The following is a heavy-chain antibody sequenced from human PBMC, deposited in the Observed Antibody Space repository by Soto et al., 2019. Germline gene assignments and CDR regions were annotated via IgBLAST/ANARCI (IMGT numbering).Heavy chain of an antibody. D-gene: IGHD6-6*01. CDR3: STVKYSTTVRYRQH. V-gene: IGHV5-51*01. J-gene: IGHJ1*01. CDR1: RYTFANYW. Sequence: PVESLKISCDSSRYTFANYWIGWVRQVPGKGLELVAIIYPSDSRTIYSPSFQGQVTISADKSISTSYLQLTSPKASDTAIHCCSTVKYSTTVRYRQHGGQGTTVTVAS. CDR2: IYPSDSRT.